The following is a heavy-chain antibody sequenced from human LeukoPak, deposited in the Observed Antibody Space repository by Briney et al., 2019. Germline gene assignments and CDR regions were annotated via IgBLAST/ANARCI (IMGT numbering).Heavy chain of an antibody. V-gene: IGHV5-51*01. J-gene: IGHJ6*02. CDR3: AGQGGSAVSLDV. CDR2: IYPGDSDT. Sequence: GESLKISCKGSGYSFTSYWIGWVRQMPGKGLEWMGIIYPGDSDTRYSPSFRGLVTISVDKSISTAYLLWDSLKASDTAVYYCAGQGGSAVSLDVWGLGTTVTVSS. D-gene: IGHD6-19*01. CDR1: GYSFTSYW.